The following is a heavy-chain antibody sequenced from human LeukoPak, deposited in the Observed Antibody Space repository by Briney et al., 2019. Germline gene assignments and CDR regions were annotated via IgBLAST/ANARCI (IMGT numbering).Heavy chain of an antibody. CDR3: AKDETISGVNYFYY. CDR1: GFTFSSYG. V-gene: IGHV3-23*01. D-gene: IGHD3-3*01. CDR2: ISGSGGST. Sequence: GGTLRLSCAASGFTFSSYGMSWVRQAPGKGLEWVSAISGSGGSTYYADSVKGRFTISRDNSENTLFLQMNSLRAEDTAVYYCAKDETISGVNYFYYWGQGTLVTVSS. J-gene: IGHJ4*02.